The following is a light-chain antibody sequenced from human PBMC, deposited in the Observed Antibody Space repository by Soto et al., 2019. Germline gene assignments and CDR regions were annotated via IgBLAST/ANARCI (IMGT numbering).Light chain of an antibody. V-gene: IGKV1-5*03. CDR1: QRIDTW. CDR2: KAT. CDR3: QEYETFSPWT. Sequence: DIQMTQSPSIVSASVGDRVTITCRASQRIDTWLAWYQQKPGTAPKILIYKATTLQSGVPSRFSGSGSGTEFTLAISSLEPDDFATYYCQEYETFSPWTFGQGTKVEVK. J-gene: IGKJ1*01.